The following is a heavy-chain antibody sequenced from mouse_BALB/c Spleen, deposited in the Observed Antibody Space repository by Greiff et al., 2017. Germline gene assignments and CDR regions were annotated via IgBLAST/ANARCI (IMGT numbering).Heavy chain of an antibody. CDR3: ARSTVGNYEGWFAY. CDR1: GYAFSSSW. Sequence: VQLQQSGPELVKPGASVKISCKASGYAFSSSWMNWVKQRPGQGLEWIGRIYPGDGDTNYNGKFKGKATLTADKSSSTAYMQLSSLTSVDSAVYFCARSTVGNYEGWFAYWGQGTLVTVSA. CDR2: IYPGDGDT. V-gene: IGHV1-82*01. J-gene: IGHJ3*01. D-gene: IGHD2-1*01.